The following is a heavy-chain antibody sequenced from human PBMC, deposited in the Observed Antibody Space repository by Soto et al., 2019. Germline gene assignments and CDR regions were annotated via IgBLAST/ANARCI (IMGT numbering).Heavy chain of an antibody. D-gene: IGHD3-10*01. CDR1: GFTFSSYG. Sequence: GGSPRTSCAASGFTFSSYGMHWVRQDPGKGLEWVAVIWYDGSNKYYADSVKGRFTISRDNSKNTLYLQMNSLRAEDTAVYYCASPPLWFGELLWAFDIWGQGTMVTVSS. J-gene: IGHJ3*02. CDR3: ASPPLWFGELLWAFDI. CDR2: IWYDGSNK. V-gene: IGHV3-33*01.